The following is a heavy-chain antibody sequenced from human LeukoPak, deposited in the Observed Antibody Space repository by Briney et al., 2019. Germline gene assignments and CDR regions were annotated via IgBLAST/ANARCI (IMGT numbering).Heavy chain of an antibody. Sequence: GTLRLSCAASGFTFSSYGMSWVRQPPGKGLEWIGEIYHSGSTNYNPSLKSRVTISVDKSKNQFSLKLSSVTAADTAVYYCARDNSSSGDFDYWGQGTLVTVSS. D-gene: IGHD6-6*01. CDR2: IYHSGST. CDR1: GFTFSSYGM. J-gene: IGHJ4*02. V-gene: IGHV4-4*02. CDR3: ARDNSSSGDFDY.